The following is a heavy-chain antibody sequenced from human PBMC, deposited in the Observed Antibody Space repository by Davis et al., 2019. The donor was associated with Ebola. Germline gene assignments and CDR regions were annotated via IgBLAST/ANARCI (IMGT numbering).Heavy chain of an antibody. V-gene: IGHV1-18*01. CDR3: ARVSPSILEWEGMDV. J-gene: IGHJ6*02. CDR1: GYTFTSYG. CDR2: ISAYDGNT. D-gene: IGHD3-3*01. Sequence: AASVKVSCKASGYTFTSYGISWVRQAPGQGLEWMGWISAYDGNTNYAQKLQGRVTMTRDTSTSTVYMELSSLRSEDTAVYYCARVSPSILEWEGMDVWGQGTTVTVSS.